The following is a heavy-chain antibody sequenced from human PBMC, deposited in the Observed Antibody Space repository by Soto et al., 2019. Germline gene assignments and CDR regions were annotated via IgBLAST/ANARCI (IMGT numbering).Heavy chain of an antibody. CDR1: GGSISSGGYY. V-gene: IGHV4-31*03. J-gene: IGHJ5*02. D-gene: IGHD6-13*01. Sequence: SETLSLTCTVSGGSISSGGYYWSWIRQHPGKGLEWIGYIYYSGSTYYNPSLKSGVTISVDTSKNQFSLKLSSVTAAGTAVYYCARMKPIAAAGTSFGGVWFDPWGQGTLVTVSS. CDR3: ARMKPIAAAGTSFGGVWFDP. CDR2: IYYSGST.